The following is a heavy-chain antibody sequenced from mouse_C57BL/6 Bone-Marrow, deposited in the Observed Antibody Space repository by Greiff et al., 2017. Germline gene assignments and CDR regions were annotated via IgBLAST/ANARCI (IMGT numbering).Heavy chain of an antibody. D-gene: IGHD1-1*01. Sequence: QVQLKQPGAELVRPGSSVKLSCKASGYTFTSYWMDWVKQRPGQGLEWIGNIYPSDSETHYNQKFKDKATLTVDKSSSTAYMQLSSLTSEDSAVYYCARHYYGRGTYAMGYWGQGTSVTVSS. J-gene: IGHJ4*01. CDR3: ARHYYGRGTYAMGY. CDR2: IYPSDSET. CDR1: GYTFTSYW. V-gene: IGHV1-61*01.